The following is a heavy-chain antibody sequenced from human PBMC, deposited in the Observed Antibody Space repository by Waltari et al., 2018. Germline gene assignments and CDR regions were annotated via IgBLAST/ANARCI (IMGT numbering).Heavy chain of an antibody. V-gene: IGHV1-24*01. Sequence: QVPLVQSGAAVKKPGASVKVSCKVSGYTLTELSMHWVRQAPGKGLEWMGGFDPEDGETIYAQKFQGRVTMTEDTSTDTAYMELSSLRSEDTAVYYCATVRVTPSIVGATGPFDYWGQGTLVTVSS. CDR2: FDPEDGET. CDR1: GYTLTELS. J-gene: IGHJ4*02. D-gene: IGHD1-26*01. CDR3: ATVRVTPSIVGATGPFDY.